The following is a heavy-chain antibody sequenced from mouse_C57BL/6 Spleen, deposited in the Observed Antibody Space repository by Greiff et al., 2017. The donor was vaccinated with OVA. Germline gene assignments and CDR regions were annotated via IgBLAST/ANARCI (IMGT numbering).Heavy chain of an antibody. CDR3: TRPWYFDV. J-gene: IGHJ1*03. V-gene: IGHV1-15*01. Sequence: QVQLKESGAELVRPGASVTLSCKASGYTFTDYEMHWVKQTPVHGLEWIGAIDPETGGTAYNQKFKGKAILTADKSSSTAYMELRSLTSEDSAVYYCTRPWYFDVWGTGTTVTVSS. CDR2: IDPETGGT. CDR1: GYTFTDYE.